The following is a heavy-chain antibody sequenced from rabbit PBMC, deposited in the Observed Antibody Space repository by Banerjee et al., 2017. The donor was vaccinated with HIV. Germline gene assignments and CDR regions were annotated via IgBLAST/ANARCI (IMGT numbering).Heavy chain of an antibody. J-gene: IGHJ4*01. CDR2: IYAGSSGIT. V-gene: IGHV1S40*01. CDR1: GFSFSSSYY. D-gene: IGHD6-1*01. CDR3: ARGGGYAGYGYALNL. Sequence: EESGGGLVKAGASLTVTCTASGFSFSSSYYMFWGRQAPGKGLDWIACIYAGSSGITYYANWAKGRFTISKTSSTTVNLQMTSLTAADTATYFCARGGGYAGYGYALNLCGPATLVA.